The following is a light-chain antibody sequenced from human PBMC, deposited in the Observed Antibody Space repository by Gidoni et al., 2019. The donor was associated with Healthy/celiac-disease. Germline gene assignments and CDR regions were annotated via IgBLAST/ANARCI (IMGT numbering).Light chain of an antibody. J-gene: IGKJ1*01. CDR2: KAS. Sequence: DIQMPQSPSTLSASVGDRVTITCRASQIISSWLAWYQQKPGKAPKLLIYKASSLESGVPSRFSGSGSGTEFTLTISSLQPDDFATYYCQQYNSYSRTFXQXTKVEIK. V-gene: IGKV1-5*03. CDR3: QQYNSYSRT. CDR1: QIISSW.